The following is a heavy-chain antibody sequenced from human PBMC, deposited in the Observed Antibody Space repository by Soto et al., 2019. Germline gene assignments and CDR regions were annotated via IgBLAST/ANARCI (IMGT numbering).Heavy chain of an antibody. Sequence: QVQLVQSGAEVKKFGASVKVSCKASGYTFTSYDISWVRQATGQGLEWMGWMNPNSGNTGYAQKFQGRVTMTRNTFISTAYMELSSLRSEDTAVYYCARGHDSSGYHLYWGQGTLVTVSS. CDR1: GYTFTSYD. CDR3: ARGHDSSGYHLY. V-gene: IGHV1-8*01. CDR2: MNPNSGNT. J-gene: IGHJ4*02. D-gene: IGHD3-22*01.